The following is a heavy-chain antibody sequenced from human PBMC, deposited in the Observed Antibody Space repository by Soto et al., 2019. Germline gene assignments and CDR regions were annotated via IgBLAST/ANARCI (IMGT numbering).Heavy chain of an antibody. V-gene: IGHV3-30*03. J-gene: IGHJ4*02. CDR1: GFTFSSYG. Sequence: GGSLRLSCAASGFTFSSYGMHWVRQAPGKGLEWVAVISYDGSNKYYADSVKGRFTISRDNSKNTLYLQMNSLRAEDTAVYYCASTAETALRLGELSFDYWGQGTLVTVSS. CDR2: ISYDGSNK. CDR3: ASTAETALRLGELSFDY. D-gene: IGHD3-16*02.